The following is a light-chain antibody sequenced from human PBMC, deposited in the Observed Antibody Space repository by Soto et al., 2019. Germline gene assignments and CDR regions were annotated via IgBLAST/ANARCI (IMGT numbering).Light chain of an antibody. CDR1: QSVSSN. CDR3: QQYNNWPRT. CDR2: GAS. Sequence: ERVLTQAPATLSVYPGERATLCCRASQSVSSNLAWYQQKPGQAPRLLIYGASTRATGIPARFSGSGSGTEFTLTISSLQSEDFAVYYCQQYNNWPRTFGQGTKVDIK. V-gene: IGKV3-15*01. J-gene: IGKJ1*01.